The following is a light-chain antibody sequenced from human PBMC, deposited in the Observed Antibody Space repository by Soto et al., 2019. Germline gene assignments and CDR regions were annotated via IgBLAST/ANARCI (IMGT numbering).Light chain of an antibody. CDR3: HQYYKWPLT. Sequence: TQSPATLSVSPGERVTLSCRASQSAISNLAWYQQKPGQTPRLLIYDASTRATDIPARFSGSGSGTDFTLTISSLLSEDFAVYYCHQYYKWPLTFGGGTKVDIK. CDR1: QSAISN. J-gene: IGKJ4*01. CDR2: DAS. V-gene: IGKV3-15*01.